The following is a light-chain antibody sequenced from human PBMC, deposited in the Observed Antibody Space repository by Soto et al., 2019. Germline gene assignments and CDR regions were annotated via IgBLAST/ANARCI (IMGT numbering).Light chain of an antibody. CDR2: SNN. V-gene: IGLV1-44*01. Sequence: QSALTQPPSASGTPGQRVTISCSGGSSNIGSNTVNWYQQLPGTAPKLLIYSNNQRPSGVPERFSGSKSGTSASLAISGLQSEDEADYYCAAWDDSLNGFYVFGTGTKVTVL. J-gene: IGLJ1*01. CDR3: AAWDDSLNGFYV. CDR1: SSNIGSNT.